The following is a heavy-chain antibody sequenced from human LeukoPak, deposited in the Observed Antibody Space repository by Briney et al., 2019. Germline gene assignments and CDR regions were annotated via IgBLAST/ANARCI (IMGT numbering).Heavy chain of an antibody. V-gene: IGHV3-30*18. CDR3: AEDRYSYAFEYFQH. CDR1: GFTFSSYG. D-gene: IGHD5-18*01. CDR2: ISYDGSNK. J-gene: IGHJ1*01. Sequence: GRSLTLSCAASGFTFSSYGMHWVRKAPGKGLEWVAVISYDGSNKYYADSVKRRFTISRDNSKNTLYLQMNSLRAEDTAVYYCAEDRYSYAFEYFQHWGQGTLVTVSS.